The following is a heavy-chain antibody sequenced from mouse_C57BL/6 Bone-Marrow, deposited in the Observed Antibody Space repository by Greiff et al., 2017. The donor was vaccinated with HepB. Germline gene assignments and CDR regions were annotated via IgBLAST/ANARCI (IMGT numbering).Heavy chain of an antibody. CDR3: ARRWLLHYAMDY. Sequence: VQLQQSGAELARPGASVKLSCKASGYTFTSYGISWVKQRTGQGLEWIGEIYPRSGNTYYNEKFKGKATLTADKSSSTAYMELRSLTSEDSAVYFCARRWLLHYAMDYWGQGTSVTVSS. CDR1: GYTFTSYG. D-gene: IGHD2-3*01. CDR2: IYPRSGNT. V-gene: IGHV1-81*01. J-gene: IGHJ4*01.